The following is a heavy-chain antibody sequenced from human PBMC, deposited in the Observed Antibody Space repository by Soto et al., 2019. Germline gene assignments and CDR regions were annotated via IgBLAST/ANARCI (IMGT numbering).Heavy chain of an antibody. Sequence: SETLSLTCTVSGGSISTYYWSWIRQPPGKGLEWIGYVYFSGSTSYSPSLESRVTMSLDTSKNQFSLKLSSVTAADTAVYYCARDRALAFDPWGQGTLVTVSS. CDR1: GGSISTYY. CDR2: VYFSGST. V-gene: IGHV4-59*12. J-gene: IGHJ5*02. CDR3: ARDRALAFDP.